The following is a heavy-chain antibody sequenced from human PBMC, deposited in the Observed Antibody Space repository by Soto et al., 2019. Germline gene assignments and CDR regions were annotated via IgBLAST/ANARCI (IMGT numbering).Heavy chain of an antibody. V-gene: IGHV3-66*01. CDR1: EFAVINYF. J-gene: IGHJ4*02. CDR2: ISNGGDT. Sequence: EVQLVESGGGLVQPGGSVRLSCAASEFAVINYFMAWVRQAPGKGLEWVSVISNGGDTYYADSVKGRFTISRDNSKNTLYLQMKTLRVEDTAVYYCARDEFGGAYDFWHGGQGTLVIVSS. D-gene: IGHD3-3*01. CDR3: ARDEFGGAYDFWH.